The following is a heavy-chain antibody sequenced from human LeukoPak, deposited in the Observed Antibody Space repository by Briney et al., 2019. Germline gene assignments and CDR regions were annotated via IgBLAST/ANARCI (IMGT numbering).Heavy chain of an antibody. CDR3: AKGPIAVTGTDFDY. D-gene: IGHD6-19*01. J-gene: IGHJ4*02. Sequence: PGGSLRLSCAASGFTFDDYAMHWVRQVPGKGLEWVSGISWNSGSIGYADSVKGRFTISRDNAKNSLYLQMNSLRTEDTAFYYCAKGPIAVTGTDFDYWGQGTLVTVSS. CDR2: ISWNSGSI. V-gene: IGHV3-9*01. CDR1: GFTFDDYA.